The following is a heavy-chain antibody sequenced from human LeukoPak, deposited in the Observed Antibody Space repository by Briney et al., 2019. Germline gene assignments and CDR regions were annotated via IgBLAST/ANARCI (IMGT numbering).Heavy chain of an antibody. CDR2: IYHSGST. CDR1: GGSISSGGYY. CDR3: ARGPMGAGGGDDY. J-gene: IGHJ4*02. V-gene: IGHV4-30-2*01. D-gene: IGHD1-26*01. Sequence: SQTLSLTCTVSGGSISSGGYYWSWIRQPPGKGLEWIGYIYHSGSTYYNPSLKSRVTISVDRSKNQFSLKLSSVTAADTAVYCCARGPMGAGGGDDYWGQGTLVTVSS.